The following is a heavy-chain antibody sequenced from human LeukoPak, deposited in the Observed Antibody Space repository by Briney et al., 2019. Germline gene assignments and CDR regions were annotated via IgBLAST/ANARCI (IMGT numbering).Heavy chain of an antibody. Sequence: PSETLSLTXAVSGYSISSGYYWGWIRQPPGKGLEWIGSIYHSGSTYYNPSLKSRVTISVDTSKNQFSLKLSSVTAADTAVYYCASQDGYNYDDWFDPWGQGTLVTVSS. J-gene: IGHJ5*02. V-gene: IGHV4-38-2*01. D-gene: IGHD5-24*01. CDR3: ASQDGYNYDDWFDP. CDR1: GYSISSGYY. CDR2: IYHSGST.